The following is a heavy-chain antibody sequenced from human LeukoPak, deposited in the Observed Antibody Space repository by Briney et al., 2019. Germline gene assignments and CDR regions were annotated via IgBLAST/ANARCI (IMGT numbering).Heavy chain of an antibody. CDR3: ARDGQLWSNGGFDY. CDR2: ISYDGSNK. CDR1: GFTFSSYA. V-gene: IGHV3-30-3*01. Sequence: GGSLRLSCAASGFTFSSYAMRWVRQAPGKGLEWVAVISYDGSNKYYADSVKGRFTISRDNSKNTLYLQMNSLRAEDTAVYYCARDGQLWSNGGFDYWGQGTLVTVSS. J-gene: IGHJ4*02. D-gene: IGHD5-18*01.